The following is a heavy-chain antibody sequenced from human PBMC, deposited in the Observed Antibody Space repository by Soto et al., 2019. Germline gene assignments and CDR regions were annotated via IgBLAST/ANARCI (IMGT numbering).Heavy chain of an antibody. J-gene: IGHJ3*02. Sequence: QVQLVQAGTEVKKPGASVKVSCKTSGYTFTNHGFNWVRQAPGQGLEWMGWIKPYNANTNYAQKLQGPVTMTTDTSTTTAYMDLRSLTSDDTAVYCCARDRVAGIWGDAFDIGGQGTVVTVSS. D-gene: IGHD3-16*01. CDR2: IKPYNANT. CDR3: ARDRVAGIWGDAFDI. CDR1: GYTFTNHG. V-gene: IGHV1-18*04.